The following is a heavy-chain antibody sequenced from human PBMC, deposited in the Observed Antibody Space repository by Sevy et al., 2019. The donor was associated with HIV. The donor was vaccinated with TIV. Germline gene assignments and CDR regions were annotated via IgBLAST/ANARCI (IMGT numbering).Heavy chain of an antibody. CDR3: VRDDNDFWSGYYASENYYYGMDV. D-gene: IGHD3-3*01. J-gene: IGHJ6*02. CDR2: IWYDGSNK. V-gene: IGHV3-33*01. Sequence: GGSLRLSCAASGFTFSSYAIHWVRQAPGKGLEWVAVIWYDGSNKYYADSVKGRFTISRDNSKNTLNLQMKSLRAEDTAVYYCVRDDNDFWSGYYASENYYYGMDVWGQGTSVTVSS. CDR1: GFTFSSYA.